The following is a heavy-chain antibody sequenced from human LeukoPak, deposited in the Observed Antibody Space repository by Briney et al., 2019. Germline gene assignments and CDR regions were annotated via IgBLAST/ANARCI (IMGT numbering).Heavy chain of an antibody. CDR2: IYPDDSGT. V-gene: IGHV5-51*01. J-gene: IGHJ6*03. CDR1: GYTFSSYW. CDR3: ARLAYCSNDVCYSNYYYSMDV. Sequence: GESLKISCKGSGYTFSSYWIGWVRQMPGKGLEWMGIIYPDDSGTRYSPSFQGQVTISADKSISTAYLQWSSLKASDTAMYYCARLAYCSNDVCYSNYYYSMDVWGKGTTGTVSS. D-gene: IGHD2-8*01.